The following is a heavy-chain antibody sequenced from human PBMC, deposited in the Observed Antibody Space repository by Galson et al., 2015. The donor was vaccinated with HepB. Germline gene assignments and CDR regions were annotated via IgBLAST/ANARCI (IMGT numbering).Heavy chain of an antibody. CDR3: ASASGFSTGRNPNY. Sequence: LRLSCAASGFIFSTYAMHWVRQAPGKGLEWVALIWYDGTKTYYGDFVKGRFTVSRDNSKNTVSLQMDSLTVEDTAVYYCASASGFSTGRNPNYWGQGTLVTVSS. V-gene: IGHV3-33*01. D-gene: IGHD1-14*01. CDR1: GFIFSTYA. J-gene: IGHJ4*02. CDR2: IWYDGTKT.